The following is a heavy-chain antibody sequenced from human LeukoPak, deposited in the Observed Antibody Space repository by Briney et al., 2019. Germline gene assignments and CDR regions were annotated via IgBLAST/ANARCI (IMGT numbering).Heavy chain of an antibody. Sequence: GGSLRLSCAPSVYTFSDYGVFCAREVPGEGVECVSGINLNCVATCYDNSVRARYAISRDTANNSLYLDMSSLRVDDTAVYYCARTVEAHTAMGLYWGQGALVTVSS. CDR2: INLNCVAT. D-gene: IGHD5-18*01. CDR3: ARTVEAHTAMGLY. J-gene: IGHJ4*02. V-gene: IGHV3-20*04. CDR1: VYTFSDYG.